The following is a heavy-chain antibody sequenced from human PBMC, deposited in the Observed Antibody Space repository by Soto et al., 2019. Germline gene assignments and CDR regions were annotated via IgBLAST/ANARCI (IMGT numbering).Heavy chain of an antibody. Sequence: ASVKVSCKASGYTFTSYYMHWGRQAPGQGLEWMGIINPSGGSTSYAQKFQGRVTMTRDTSTSTVYMELSSLRSEDTAVYYCARCYYDFWSGYSLDVWGQGTTVTVSS. CDR3: ARCYYDFWSGYSLDV. CDR2: INPSGGST. D-gene: IGHD3-3*01. V-gene: IGHV1-46*01. J-gene: IGHJ6*02. CDR1: GYTFTSYY.